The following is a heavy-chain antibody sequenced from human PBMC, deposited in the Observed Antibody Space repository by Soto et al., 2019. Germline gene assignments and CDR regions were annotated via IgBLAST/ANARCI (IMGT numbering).Heavy chain of an antibody. V-gene: IGHV1-69*12. CDR1: GGTFSSYA. CDR2: IIPIFGTA. Sequence: QVQLVQSGAEVKKPGSSVKVSCKASGGTFSSYAISWVRQAPGQGLEWMGGIIPIFGTANYAQKFQGRVTITADESTSTAYMELSSLRPDDTAVYYCASPPRQFYPWYAPETWGQGSLVTVSS. CDR3: ASPPRQFYPWYAPET. J-gene: IGHJ4*02. D-gene: IGHD2-2*01.